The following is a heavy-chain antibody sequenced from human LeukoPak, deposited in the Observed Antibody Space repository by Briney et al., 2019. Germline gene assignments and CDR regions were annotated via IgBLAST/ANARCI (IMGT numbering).Heavy chain of an antibody. D-gene: IGHD1-26*01. Sequence: SVKVSCKASGGTFSSYAIIWVRQAPGQGLEWMGGIIPIFGTANYAQKFEGRVTITTDESTSTAYMELSSLRSEDTAVHYCAETAPSGSYYYWGQGTLVTVSS. CDR2: IIPIFGTA. V-gene: IGHV1-69*05. CDR3: AETAPSGSYYY. J-gene: IGHJ4*02. CDR1: GGTFSSYA.